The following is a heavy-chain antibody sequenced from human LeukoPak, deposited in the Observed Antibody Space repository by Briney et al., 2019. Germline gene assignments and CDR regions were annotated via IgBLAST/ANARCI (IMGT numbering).Heavy chain of an antibody. Sequence: PSETLSLTCTVSGGSISGFYWSWIRQPPGKGLEWIGYIYYSGSTNYNPSLKSRVTISVDTSKNQFSLKLSSVTAADTAVYYCARSSMFRGVTVDYWGQGTLVTVSS. D-gene: IGHD3-10*01. CDR1: GGSISGFY. V-gene: IGHV4-59*01. CDR3: ARSSMFRGVTVDY. J-gene: IGHJ4*02. CDR2: IYYSGST.